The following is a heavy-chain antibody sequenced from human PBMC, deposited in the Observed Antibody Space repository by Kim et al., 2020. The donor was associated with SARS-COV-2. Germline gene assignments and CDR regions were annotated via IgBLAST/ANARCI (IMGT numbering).Heavy chain of an antibody. CDR2: T. V-gene: IGHV1-2*02. D-gene: IGHD2-15*01. CDR3: ARLLSSKNFDY. J-gene: IGHJ4*02. Sequence: TSYAQKFQGRVTMTRDTSSSTAYMEVSSLTSDDTAVYYCARLLSSKNFDYWGQGTLVTVSS.